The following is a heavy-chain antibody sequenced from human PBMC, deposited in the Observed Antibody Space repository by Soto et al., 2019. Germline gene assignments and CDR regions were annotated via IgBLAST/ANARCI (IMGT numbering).Heavy chain of an antibody. CDR3: ASNPGIAEAGTRWFDP. D-gene: IGHD6-13*01. CDR2: IDPSDSYT. V-gene: IGHV5-10-1*01. Sequence: GESLKISCKGSGYSFTSYWISWVRQMPGKGLEWMGRIDPSDSYTNYSPSFQGHVTISADKSISTAYLQWSSLKASDTAMYYCASNPGIAEAGTRWFDPWGQGTLVTVSS. CDR1: GYSFTSYW. J-gene: IGHJ5*02.